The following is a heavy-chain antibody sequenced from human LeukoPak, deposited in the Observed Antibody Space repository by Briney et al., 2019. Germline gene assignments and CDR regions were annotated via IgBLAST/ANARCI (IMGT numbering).Heavy chain of an antibody. CDR3: TTDPWLVGYYFAY. D-gene: IGHD6-19*01. CDR2: IKSKTDGGTT. J-gene: IGHJ4*02. V-gene: IGHV3-15*07. CDR1: GFTFSNAW. Sequence: GGSLRLSCAASGFTFSNAWMNWVRQAPGKGLEWVGRIKSKTDGGTTDYAAPVKGRFTISRDDSKNTLYLQMNSLKTEDTAVYYCTTDPWLVGYYFAYWGQGTLVTVSS.